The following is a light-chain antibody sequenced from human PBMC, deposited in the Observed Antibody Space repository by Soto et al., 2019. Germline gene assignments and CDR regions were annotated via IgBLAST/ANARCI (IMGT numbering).Light chain of an antibody. J-gene: IGKJ1*01. CDR1: QGINNY. V-gene: IGKV1-5*03. Sequence: DIQMTQSPSSLSASVGDRVTITCRASQGINNYLAWYQQKPGKVPKLLIYKASTLKSGVPSRFSGSGSGTEFTLTISSLQPDDFATYYCQHYNSYSEAFGQGTKVELK. CDR2: KAS. CDR3: QHYNSYSEA.